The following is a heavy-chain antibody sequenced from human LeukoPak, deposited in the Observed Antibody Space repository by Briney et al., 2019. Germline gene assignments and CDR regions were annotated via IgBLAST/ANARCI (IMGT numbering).Heavy chain of an antibody. CDR2: IYPGDSDA. V-gene: IGHV5-51*01. CDR3: TRREAMGHYFNY. J-gene: IGHJ4*02. CDR1: GYSFTSYW. D-gene: IGHD5-18*01. Sequence: HGESLKISCKGSGYSFTSYWIGWVRQMPGQGLEWMGIIYPGDSDARYTPSFQGQVTFSVGKSINTAYLQWSSLKASDTAMYYCTRREAMGHYFNYWGQGTLVTVSS.